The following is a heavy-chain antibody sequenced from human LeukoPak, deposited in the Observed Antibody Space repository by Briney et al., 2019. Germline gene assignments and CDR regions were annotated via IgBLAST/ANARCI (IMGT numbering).Heavy chain of an antibody. V-gene: IGHV3-11*05. CDR2: ISSSSSYT. J-gene: IGHJ4*02. CDR3: ARDLSGITMVRGSYYFDY. Sequence: GGSLRLSCAASGFTFSDYYMSWIRQAPGKGLEWVSYISSSSSYTNYADSVKGRFTISRDNAKNSLYLQMNGLRAEDTAVYYCARDLSGITMVRGSYYFDYWGQGTLVTVSS. D-gene: IGHD3-10*01. CDR1: GFTFSDYY.